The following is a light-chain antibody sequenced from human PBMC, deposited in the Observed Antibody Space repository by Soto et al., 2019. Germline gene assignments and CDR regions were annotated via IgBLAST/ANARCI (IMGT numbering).Light chain of an antibody. J-gene: IGLJ2*01. CDR2: RNS. V-gene: IGLV1-40*01. CDR1: SSNIGAGYD. Sequence: QLVLTQPPSVSGAPGQRVTISCTGSSSNIGAGYDVHWYQHLPGTAPKVLIYRNSNRPSGVPDRVSGSKSDTSASLAITGLQAEDEADYYCQSYDSSLSVVVFGGGTKLTVL. CDR3: QSYDSSLSVVV.